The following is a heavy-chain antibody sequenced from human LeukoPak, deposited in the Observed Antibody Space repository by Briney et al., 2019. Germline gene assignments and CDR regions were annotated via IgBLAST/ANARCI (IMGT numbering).Heavy chain of an antibody. Sequence: ASVKVSCKASGYTFTDYYMHWVRQAPGQGLEWMGWINPNSGGTNYAQKFQGRVTMTTDTSTSTAYMELRSLRSDDTAVYYCARGPRNYDILTGYYTNYYYYYMDVWGKGTTVTISS. CDR1: GYTFTDYY. J-gene: IGHJ6*03. D-gene: IGHD3-9*01. V-gene: IGHV1-2*02. CDR3: ARGPRNYDILTGYYTNYYYYYMDV. CDR2: INPNSGGT.